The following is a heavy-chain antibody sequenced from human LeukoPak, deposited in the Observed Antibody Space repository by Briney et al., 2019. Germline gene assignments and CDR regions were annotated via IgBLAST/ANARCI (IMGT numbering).Heavy chain of an antibody. D-gene: IGHD3-22*01. J-gene: IGHJ4*02. Sequence: SETLSLTCTVSGGSISGYYWSWIRQPPGKGLEWIAYIYYSGSTNYNPSLKSRVTISVDKSKNQFTLKLSSVTAADTAVYYCARVGSTYYYDSSGYPHFDYWGQGTLVTVSS. CDR1: GGSISGYY. CDR3: ARVGSTYYYDSSGYPHFDY. CDR2: IYYSGST. V-gene: IGHV4-59*12.